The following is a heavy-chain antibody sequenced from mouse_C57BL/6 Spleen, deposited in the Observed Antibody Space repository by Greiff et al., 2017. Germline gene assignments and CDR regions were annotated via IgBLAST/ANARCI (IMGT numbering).Heavy chain of an antibody. V-gene: IGHV1-59*01. Sequence: QVQLQQPGAELVRPGTSVKLSCKASGYTFTSYWMHWVKQRPGQGLEWIGVIDPSDSYTNSNQKFKGKATLTVDTSSSTAYMQLSSLTSEDSAVYYCARRDDYASAWFAYWGQGTLVTVSA. CDR3: ARRDDYASAWFAY. D-gene: IGHD2-4*01. CDR2: IDPSDSYT. J-gene: IGHJ3*01. CDR1: GYTFTSYW.